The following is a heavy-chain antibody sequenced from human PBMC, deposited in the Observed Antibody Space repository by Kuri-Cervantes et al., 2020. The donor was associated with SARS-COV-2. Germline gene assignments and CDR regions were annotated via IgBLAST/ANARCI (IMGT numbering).Heavy chain of an antibody. CDR3: ARLPPNCSGGSCYDGYYYYGMDV. J-gene: IGHJ6*02. V-gene: IGHV5-51*01. Sequence: GESLKISCKGSGYSFTSYWIGWVRQMPGKGLEWMEIIYPGDSDTRYSPSFQGQVTISADKSISTAYLQWSSLKASDTAMYYCARLPPNCSGGSCYDGYYYYGMDVWGQGTTVTVSS. CDR1: GYSFTSYW. D-gene: IGHD2-15*01. CDR2: IYPGDSDT.